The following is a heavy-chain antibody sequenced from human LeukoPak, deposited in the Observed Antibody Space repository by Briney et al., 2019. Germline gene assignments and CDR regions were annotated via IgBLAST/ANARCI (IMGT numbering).Heavy chain of an antibody. CDR3: ERRSGSDALDI. J-gene: IGHJ3*02. D-gene: IGHD3-10*01. V-gene: IGHV5-51*01. CDR2: IYPGDSYT. CDR1: GYSFTSYW. Sequence: HGESLKISCKGSGYSFTSYWIAWVRQMPGKGLEWMGIIYPGDSYTTYSPSFQGQVTISADKSISTAYLQWRSLKASDTAMYYCERRSGSDALDIWGQGTMVTVSS.